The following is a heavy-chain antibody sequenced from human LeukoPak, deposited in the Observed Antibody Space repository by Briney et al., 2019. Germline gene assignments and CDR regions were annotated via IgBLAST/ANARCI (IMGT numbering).Heavy chain of an antibody. D-gene: IGHD3-3*01. CDR1: GFTFSNYW. V-gene: IGHV3-15*01. Sequence: GGSLRLSCAASGFTFSNYWMSWVRQAPGKGLEWVGRIKGKTAAGAPDYVASVKGRFTISRDDSKNTLFLQMNSLKTEDTAVYYCITGDYDFWSGFYSPNHYFDYWGQGTLVTVSS. CDR3: ITGDYDFWSGFYSPNHYFDY. J-gene: IGHJ4*02. CDR2: IKGKTAAGAP.